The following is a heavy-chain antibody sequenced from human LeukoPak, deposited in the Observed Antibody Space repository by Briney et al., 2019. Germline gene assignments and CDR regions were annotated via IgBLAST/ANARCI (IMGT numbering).Heavy chain of an antibody. J-gene: IGHJ4*02. CDR1: GFTFDDYG. D-gene: IGHD2-2*01. CDR3: ARVIVVVPAAKLNYFDY. V-gene: IGHV3-20*04. Sequence: PGGSLRLSCAAPGFTFDDYGMSWVRQAPGKGLEWVSGINWNGGSTGYADSVKGRFTISRDNAKNSLYLQMNSLRAEDTALYYCARVIVVVPAAKLNYFDYWGQGTLVTVSS. CDR2: INWNGGST.